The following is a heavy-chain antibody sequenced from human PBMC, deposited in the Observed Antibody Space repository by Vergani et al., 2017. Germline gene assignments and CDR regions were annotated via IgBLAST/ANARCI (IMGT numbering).Heavy chain of an antibody. Sequence: QVQLVQSGAEVKKPGASVEVSCKASGYIFTGHYMNWVRQAPGQGLEWMGWINPKSGGTIHAQKFQGRVTMTRDTSFSTAYMELSRLRSDDTAIYYCARGWEXSDGGTPPGYFDLWGRGTLVTVSS. CDR3: ARGWEXSDGGTPPGYFDL. CDR2: INPKSGGT. D-gene: IGHD1-26*01. V-gene: IGHV1-2*02. J-gene: IGHJ2*01. CDR1: GYIFTGHY.